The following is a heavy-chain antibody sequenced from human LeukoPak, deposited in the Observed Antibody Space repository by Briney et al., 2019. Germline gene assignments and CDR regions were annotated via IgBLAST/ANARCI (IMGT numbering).Heavy chain of an antibody. CDR2: IIPIFGTA. D-gene: IGHD3-10*01. V-gene: IGHV1-69*05. J-gene: IGHJ4*02. CDR1: GGTFSSYA. CDR3: ARSRHVFLWFGESTGLDL. Sequence: SVKVSCKASGGTFSSYAISWVRQAPGQGLEWMGGIIPIFGTANYAQKFQGRVTLTTETSTSTAYMELRSLISDDTAVYYCARSRHVFLWFGESTGLDLWGQGTLVTVSS.